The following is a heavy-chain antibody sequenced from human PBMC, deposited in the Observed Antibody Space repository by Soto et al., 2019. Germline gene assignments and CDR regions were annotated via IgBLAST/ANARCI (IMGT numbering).Heavy chain of an antibody. CDR2: ISSSSSTI. CDR1: GFTFSSYS. J-gene: IGHJ6*02. V-gene: IGHV3-48*02. D-gene: IGHD1-26*01. Sequence: PGGSLRLSCAASGFTFSSYSMNWVRQAPGKGLEWVSYISSSSSTIYYADSVKGRLTISRDNAKNSLYLQMNSLRDEDTAVYYCASLQWEHNGYYYYGMDVWGQGTTVTVSS. CDR3: ASLQWEHNGYYYYGMDV.